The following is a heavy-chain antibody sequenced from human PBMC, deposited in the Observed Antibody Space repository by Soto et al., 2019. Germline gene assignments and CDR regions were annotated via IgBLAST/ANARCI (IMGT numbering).Heavy chain of an antibody. CDR3: ARQRGYSYANDAFDI. Sequence: QLQLQESGPGLVKPSETLSLTCTVSGGSISSSSYYWGWIRQPPGKGLEWIGSIYYSGSTYYNPSLKSRVTISVETSKNQFSLKLSSVTAADTAVYYCARQRGYSYANDAFDIWGQGTMVTVSS. CDR1: GGSISSSSYY. D-gene: IGHD5-18*01. CDR2: IYYSGST. J-gene: IGHJ3*02. V-gene: IGHV4-39*01.